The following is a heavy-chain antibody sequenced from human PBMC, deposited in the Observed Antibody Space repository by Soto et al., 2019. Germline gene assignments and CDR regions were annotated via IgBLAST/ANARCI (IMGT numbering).Heavy chain of an antibody. V-gene: IGHV4-39*01. CDR1: GGSISSSSYY. D-gene: IGHD1-26*01. Sequence: SETLSLTCTVSGGSISSSSYYWGWIRQPPGKGLEWIGSIYYSGSTYYNPSLKSRVTISVDTSKNQFSLKLSPVTAADTAVYYCARLGAIVGATDFDYWGQGTLVTVSS. CDR3: ARLGAIVGATDFDY. J-gene: IGHJ4*02. CDR2: IYYSGST.